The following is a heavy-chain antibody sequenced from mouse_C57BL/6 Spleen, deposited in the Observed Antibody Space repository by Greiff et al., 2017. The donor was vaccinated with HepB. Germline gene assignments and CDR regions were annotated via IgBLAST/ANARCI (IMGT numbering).Heavy chain of an antibody. CDR2: INPSTGGT. CDR1: GYSFTGYY. CDR3: ARRHYGSSYGFAY. Sequence: VQLKQSGPELVKPGASVKISCKASGYSFTGYYMNWVKQSPEKSLEWIGEINPSTGGTTYNQKFKAKATLTVDKSSSTAYMQLKSLTSEDSAVYYCARRHYGSSYGFAYWGQGTLVTVSA. D-gene: IGHD1-1*01. V-gene: IGHV1-42*01. J-gene: IGHJ3*01.